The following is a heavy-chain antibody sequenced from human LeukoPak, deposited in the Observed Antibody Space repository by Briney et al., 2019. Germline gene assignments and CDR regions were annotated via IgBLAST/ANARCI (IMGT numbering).Heavy chain of an antibody. CDR2: MYSCCST. J-gene: IGHJ4*02. D-gene: IGHD3-22*01. CDR1: GFTVSSNY. Sequence: GGSLRLSCAASGFTVSSNYMTWVRQAPGRGLEWVSTMYSCCSTYYADSVKGRFTISRDSSKNTLYLQMNSLRAEDTAVYYCAKTSDYYISFDYWGQGTLVTVSS. CDR3: AKTSDYYISFDY. V-gene: IGHV3-53*01.